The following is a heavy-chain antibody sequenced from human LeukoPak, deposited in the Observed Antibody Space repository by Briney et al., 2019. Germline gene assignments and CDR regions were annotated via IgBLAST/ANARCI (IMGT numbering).Heavy chain of an antibody. J-gene: IGHJ6*03. CDR3: ARQPWYNWNSVPYYYYYMDV. Sequence: SETLSLTCAVSGYSISSGYYWGWIRQPPGRGLEWFRRIYLSGSTYYNPSLKSRVPISVDTSKNQFSLKLSSVTAAHTAVYYCARQPWYNWNSVPYYYYYMDVWGKGTTVTVSS. V-gene: IGHV4-38-2*01. CDR2: IYLSGST. D-gene: IGHD1-1*01. CDR1: GYSISSGYY.